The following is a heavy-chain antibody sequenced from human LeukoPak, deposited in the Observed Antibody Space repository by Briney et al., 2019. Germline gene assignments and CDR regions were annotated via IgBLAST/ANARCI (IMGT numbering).Heavy chain of an antibody. V-gene: IGHV4-39*01. D-gene: IGHD2-2*01. CDR1: GGSISSSSYY. CDR2: IYYSGST. J-gene: IGHJ4*02. CDR3: ASRYCSSTSCPLDY. Sequence: PSETLSLTCTVSGGSISSSSYYWGWIRQPPGKGLEWIGSIYYSGSTYYNPSLKSRVTIAVDTSKNQFSLKLSSVTAADTAVYYCASRYCSSTSCPLDYWGQGTLVTVSS.